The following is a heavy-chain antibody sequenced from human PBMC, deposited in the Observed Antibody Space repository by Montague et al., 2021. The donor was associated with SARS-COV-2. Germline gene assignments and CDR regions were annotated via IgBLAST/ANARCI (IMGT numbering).Heavy chain of an antibody. Sequence: SLRLSCAASRFPFSSYAMHWVRQAPGKGLEWVAVISYDGNNKYYADSANGRFAISRDNSKNTLYLQMNSLRADDSAVYYCASDPDDYDSSGPFDYWGQGTLVTGSS. V-gene: IGHV3-30*09. CDR3: ASDPDDYDSSGPFDY. CDR1: RFPFSSYA. CDR2: ISYDGNNK. J-gene: IGHJ4*02. D-gene: IGHD3-22*01.